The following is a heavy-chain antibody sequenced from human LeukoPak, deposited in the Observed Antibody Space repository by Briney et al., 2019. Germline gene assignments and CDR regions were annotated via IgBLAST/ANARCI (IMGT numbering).Heavy chain of an antibody. J-gene: IGHJ4*02. D-gene: IGHD2-15*01. Sequence: ASVKVSCKASGGTFSSYGISWVRQAPGQGLEWMGWISAYNGNTNYAQKLQGRVTMTTDTSTSTAYMELRSLRSDDTAVYYCARGVGYCSGGSCYSDYWGQGTLVTVSS. CDR2: ISAYNGNT. CDR3: ARGVGYCSGGSCYSDY. V-gene: IGHV1-18*01. CDR1: GGTFSSYG.